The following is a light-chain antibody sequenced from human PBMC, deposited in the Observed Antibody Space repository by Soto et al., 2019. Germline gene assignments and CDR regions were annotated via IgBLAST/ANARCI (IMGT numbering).Light chain of an antibody. CDR3: QQYGDSPRT. CDR1: QSVSSY. CDR2: GAS. J-gene: IGKJ1*01. V-gene: IGKV3-20*01. Sequence: EIVLTQSPCTLSLSPGERATLSCRASQSVSSYLAWYQQKPGQAPRLLIYGASSRATGIPDRFSGSGSGTDFTLTISRLEPEDFAVYDCQQYGDSPRTFGQGPRWIS.